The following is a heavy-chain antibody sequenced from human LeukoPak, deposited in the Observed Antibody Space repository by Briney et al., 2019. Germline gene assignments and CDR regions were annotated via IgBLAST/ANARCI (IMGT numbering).Heavy chain of an antibody. D-gene: IGHD6-19*01. CDR2: IYYSGST. J-gene: IGHJ5*02. CDR1: GGSISSYY. Sequence: PSETLSLTCTVSGGSISSYYWSWIRQPPGKGLEWIGYIYYSGSTNYNPSLKSRVTISGDTSKNQFSLKLSSVTAADTAVYYCARDRYSSGWFDHWGQGTLVTVSS. V-gene: IGHV4-59*01. CDR3: ARDRYSSGWFDH.